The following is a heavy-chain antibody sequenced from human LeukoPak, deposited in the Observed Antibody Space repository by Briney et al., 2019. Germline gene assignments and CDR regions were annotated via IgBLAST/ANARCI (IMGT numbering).Heavy chain of an antibody. CDR2: ISYSGST. CDR1: GGSITSYY. V-gene: IGHV4-59*13. D-gene: IGHD6-19*01. J-gene: IGHJ4*02. CDR3: ATESSGWTDFDY. Sequence: SETLSLTCTVSGGSITSYYWSWIRQPPGKGLEWIGYISYSGSTNYNPSLKSRVTISIDTSKNQFSLNLRTVTAADTAVYYCATESSGWTDFDYWGQGILVTVSS.